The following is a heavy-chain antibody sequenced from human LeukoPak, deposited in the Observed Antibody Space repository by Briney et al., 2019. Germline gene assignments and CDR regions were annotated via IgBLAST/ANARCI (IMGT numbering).Heavy chain of an antibody. J-gene: IGHJ4*02. D-gene: IGHD3-10*01. CDR2: LKSKGSGGTA. Sequence: GGSLRLSCAASGFNFNAAWMSWVRQTPGKGLEWIGRLKSKGSGGTADYAAPVKGRFAISRDDSKNTLYLQMNSLKIEDTAVYFCSWEMDGSFGRRLENWGQGTLVTVSS. CDR3: SWEMDGSFGRRLEN. CDR1: GFNFNAAW. V-gene: IGHV3-15*01.